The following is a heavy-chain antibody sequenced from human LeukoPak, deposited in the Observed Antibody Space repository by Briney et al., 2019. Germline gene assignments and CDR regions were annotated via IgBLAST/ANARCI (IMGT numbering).Heavy chain of an antibody. V-gene: IGHV4-4*07. CDR3: ARSSVYRSSWLIDY. J-gene: IGHJ4*02. CDR2: IYTSGST. D-gene: IGHD6-13*01. Sequence: SETLSLTCTVSGGSISSYYWSWIRQPAGKRLEWIGRIYTSGSTNYNPSLKSRVTMSVDTSKNQFSLKLTSVTAADTAVYYCARSSVYRSSWLIDYWGQGTLVTVSS. CDR1: GGSISSYY.